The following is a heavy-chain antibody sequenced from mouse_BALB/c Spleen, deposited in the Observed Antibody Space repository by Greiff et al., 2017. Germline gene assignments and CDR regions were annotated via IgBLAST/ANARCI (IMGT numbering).Heavy chain of an antibody. CDR3: VLLRGG. D-gene: IGHD1-1*01. J-gene: IGHJ3*01. CDR1: GYTFTSYN. V-gene: IGHV1-12*01. Sequence: QVQLQQPGAELVKPGASVKMSCKASGYTFTSYNMHWVKQTPGQGLEWIGAIYPGNGDTSYNQKFKGKATLTADKSSSTAYMQLSSLTSEDSAVYYCVLLRGGWGQGTLVTVSA. CDR2: IYPGNGDT.